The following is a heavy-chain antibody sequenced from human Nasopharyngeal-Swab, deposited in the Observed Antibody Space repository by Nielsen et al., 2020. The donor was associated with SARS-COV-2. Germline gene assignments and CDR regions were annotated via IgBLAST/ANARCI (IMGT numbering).Heavy chain of an antibody. CDR1: GYNFPSYW. Sequence: GGSLRLSCEGSGYNFPSYWINWVRQMPGKGLEWMGKINPTDSYTNYSPSFQGHVTISADKSISTAYLQWSSLKASDTAMYYCARPYSSGWYDFDYWGQGTLVTVSS. J-gene: IGHJ4*02. D-gene: IGHD6-19*01. CDR3: ARPYSSGWYDFDY. CDR2: INPTDSYT. V-gene: IGHV5-10-1*01.